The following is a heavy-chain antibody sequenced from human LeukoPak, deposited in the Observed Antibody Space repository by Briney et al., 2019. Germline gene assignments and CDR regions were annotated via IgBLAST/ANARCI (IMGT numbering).Heavy chain of an antibody. CDR1: GGSISSYY. J-gene: IGHJ4*02. D-gene: IGHD3-16*01. Sequence: SQTLSLTCTVSGGSISSYYWSWIRQPPGKGLEWIGYIYYTGSTNYNPSLKSRVTISVDTSKNQFSLKLSSVTAADTAVYYCARSGKSAYILDYWGQGTLVTVSS. V-gene: IGHV4-59*01. CDR2: IYYTGST. CDR3: ARSGKSAYILDY.